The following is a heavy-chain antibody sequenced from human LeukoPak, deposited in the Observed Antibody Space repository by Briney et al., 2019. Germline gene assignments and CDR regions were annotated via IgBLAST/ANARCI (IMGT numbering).Heavy chain of an antibody. CDR3: ARGSSTVYSYSAFDI. J-gene: IGHJ3*02. D-gene: IGHD5-18*01. V-gene: IGHV4-38-2*01. CDR1: GGSFSGYY. Sequence: SETLSLTCAVYGGSFSGYYWGWIRQPPGKGLEWIGSIYHSGSTYYNPSLKSRVTISVDTSKNQFSLKLSSVTAADTAVYYCARGSSTVYSYSAFDIWGQGTMVTVSS. CDR2: IYHSGST.